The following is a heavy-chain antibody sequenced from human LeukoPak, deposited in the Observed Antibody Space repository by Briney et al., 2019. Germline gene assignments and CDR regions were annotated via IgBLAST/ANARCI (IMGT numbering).Heavy chain of an antibody. D-gene: IGHD3-22*01. J-gene: IGHJ4*02. CDR1: GGSIITSNW. Sequence: PSETLSLTCAVSGGSIITSNWWIWVRQPPGKGLEWIGEIYHGGSTNYNPSLKSRVTISVDKSNNHFSLKLTSVTAADTAVYYCARASSGPNLFDYWGQGTLVTVSS. CDR2: IYHGGST. CDR3: ARASSGPNLFDY. V-gene: IGHV4-4*02.